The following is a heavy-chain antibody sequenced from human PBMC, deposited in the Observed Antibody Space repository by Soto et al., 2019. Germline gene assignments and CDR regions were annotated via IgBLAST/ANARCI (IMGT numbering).Heavy chain of an antibody. V-gene: IGHV1-18*01. D-gene: IGHD3-3*01. Sequence: ASVKVSCKASGYTLTSYGISWVRQAPGQGLEWMGWISAYDGNTNYAQKLQGRVTMTTDTSTSTAYMELRSLRSDDTAVYYCARDIRVLGVRVGLAPWGQGTLVTVSS. CDR3: ARDIRVLGVRVGLAP. J-gene: IGHJ5*02. CDR1: GYTLTSYG. CDR2: ISAYDGNT.